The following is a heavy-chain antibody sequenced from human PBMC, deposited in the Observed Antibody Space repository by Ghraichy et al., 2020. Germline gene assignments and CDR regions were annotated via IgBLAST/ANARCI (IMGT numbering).Heavy chain of an antibody. CDR3: ARVGATAFSDGMDV. CDR1: GGSISSYY. Sequence: SENLSLTCTVSGGSISSYYWSWIRQPPGKGLEWIGYIYYRGSTNYNPSLKSRVTISVDTTKNHFSLKLSSMTAADTAVYYCARVGATAFSDGMDVWGQGTTVTVSS. D-gene: IGHD6-13*01. J-gene: IGHJ6*02. CDR2: IYYRGST. V-gene: IGHV4-59*01.